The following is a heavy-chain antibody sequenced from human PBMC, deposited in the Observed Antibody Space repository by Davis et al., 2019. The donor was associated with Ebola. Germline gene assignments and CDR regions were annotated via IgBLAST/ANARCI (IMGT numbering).Heavy chain of an antibody. V-gene: IGHV1-69*13. CDR3: ARKYSAYDWGYHFDY. D-gene: IGHD5-12*01. CDR2: IIPIFGTS. Sequence: AASVKVSCKASGGTFSSYAISWVRQAPGQGPAWMGGIIPIFGTSNYAQKFQGVVTITADESTSTVYMELGSLRSEDTAVYYCARKYSAYDWGYHFDYWGQGTLVTVSS. CDR1: GGTFSSYA. J-gene: IGHJ4*02.